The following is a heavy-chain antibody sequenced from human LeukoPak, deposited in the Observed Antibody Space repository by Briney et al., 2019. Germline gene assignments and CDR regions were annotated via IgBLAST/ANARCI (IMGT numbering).Heavy chain of an antibody. CDR2: IIPILGTA. CDR3: ARVQNPPWKSVWSDSYMDV. Sequence: SVKVSCEASGGTFSSYAISCARQAPGQGLEWMGGIIPILGTANCAQKCQGRVTITTNEATSTAYMELSSLRSEDTAVYYCARVQNPPWKSVWSDSYMDVWGKGTTVTVSS. J-gene: IGHJ6*03. CDR1: GGTFSSYA. D-gene: IGHD3-3*01. V-gene: IGHV1-69*05.